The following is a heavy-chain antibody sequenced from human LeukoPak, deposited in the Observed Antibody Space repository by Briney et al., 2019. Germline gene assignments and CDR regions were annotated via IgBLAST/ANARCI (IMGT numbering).Heavy chain of an antibody. D-gene: IGHD3-10*01. CDR1: GGSISSSNW. J-gene: IGHJ5*02. CDR2: INHSGST. V-gene: IGHV4-4*02. CDR3: ARMGGSGSYYNVLLAYNWFDP. Sequence: SGTLSLTCAVSGGSISSSNWWSWIRQPPGKGLEWIGEINHSGSTNYNPSLKSRVTISVDTSKNQFSLKLSSVTAADTAVYYCARMGGSGSYYNVLLAYNWFDPWGQGTLVTVSS.